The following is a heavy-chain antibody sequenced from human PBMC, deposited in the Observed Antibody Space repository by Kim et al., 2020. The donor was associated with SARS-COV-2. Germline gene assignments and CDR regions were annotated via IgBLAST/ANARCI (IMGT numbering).Heavy chain of an antibody. CDR3: ARSAGPYDYYFDY. Sequence: GESLKISCKGSGYNFPSYWIGWVRQMPGKGLEWMGIIYLGDSDTRYRPSFRGQVTISADKSTTTAYLQWSSLKASDTAMYYCARSAGPYDYYFDYWGQGTLVTVSS. D-gene: IGHD3-16*01. CDR2: IYLGDSDT. CDR1: GYNFPSYW. V-gene: IGHV5-51*01. J-gene: IGHJ4*02.